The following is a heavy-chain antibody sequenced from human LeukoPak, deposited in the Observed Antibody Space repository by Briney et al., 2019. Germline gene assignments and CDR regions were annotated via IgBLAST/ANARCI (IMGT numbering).Heavy chain of an antibody. CDR2: IYYSGST. J-gene: IGHJ3*02. V-gene: IGHV4-39*07. D-gene: IGHD2-15*01. CDR3: ARGPYCSGGSCYYGVAFDI. CDR1: GGPISSSSYY. Sequence: SETLSLTCTVSGGPISSSSYYWGWIRQPPGKGLEWIGSIYYSGSTYYNPSLKSRVTISVDTSKNQFSLKLSSVTAADTAVYYCARGPYCSGGSCYYGVAFDIWGQGTMVTVSS.